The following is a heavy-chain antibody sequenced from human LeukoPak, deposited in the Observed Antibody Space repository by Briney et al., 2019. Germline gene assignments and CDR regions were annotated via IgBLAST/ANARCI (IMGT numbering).Heavy chain of an antibody. CDR2: IYYSGST. Sequence: SETLSLTCTVSGGSISSYYWSWIRQPPSKGLDWVGYIYYSGSTHYNPSLKSRVTISVDTSKNQFSLKLSSVTAADTAVYYCARYGGNFDCWGQGTLVTVSS. CDR1: GGSISSYY. V-gene: IGHV4-59*01. CDR3: ARYGGNFDC. D-gene: IGHD4-23*01. J-gene: IGHJ4*02.